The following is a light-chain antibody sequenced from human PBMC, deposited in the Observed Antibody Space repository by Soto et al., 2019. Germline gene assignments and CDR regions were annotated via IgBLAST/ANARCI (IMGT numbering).Light chain of an antibody. CDR1: NIESKS. V-gene: IGLV3-21*02. CDR3: HVWDSNIDHGV. J-gene: IGLJ7*01. Sequence: SYELTQPPSVSVAPGQTARLTCGGNNIESKSVHWYQQKPGQAPVLVVYGDYDRPSGIPGRFSGSNSGNTATLTISRVEAGDEAVFYCHVWDSNIDHGVFGGGTQLTVL. CDR2: GDY.